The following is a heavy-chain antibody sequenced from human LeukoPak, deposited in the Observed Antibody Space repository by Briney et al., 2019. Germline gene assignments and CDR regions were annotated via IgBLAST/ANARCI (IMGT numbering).Heavy chain of an antibody. CDR1: GYTFTSYD. V-gene: IGHV1-8*01. J-gene: IGHJ4*02. D-gene: IGHD3-22*01. CDR2: MNPNSGNT. CDR3: ARGQGVRSPTPPYY. Sequence: ASVTVSCKASGYTFTSYDINWVRQAPGQGLEWMGWMNPNSGNTDYAQKFQRRVTMTRNTSITTAYMELSSLRSEDTAVYYCARGQGVRSPTPPYYWGQGTLVTVSS.